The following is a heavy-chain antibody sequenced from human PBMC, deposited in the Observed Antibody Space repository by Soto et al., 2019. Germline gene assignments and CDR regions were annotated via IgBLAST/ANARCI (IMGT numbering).Heavy chain of an antibody. J-gene: IGHJ3*02. Sequence: GGSLRLSCAASGFTFSNAWMSWVRQAPGKGLEWVGRIKSKTDGGTTDYAAPVKGRFTISRDDSKNTLYLQMNSLKTEDTAVYYYTTESPQLLDAFDIWGQGTMVTVSS. CDR3: TTESPQLLDAFDI. D-gene: IGHD2-2*01. CDR1: GFTFSNAW. CDR2: IKSKTDGGTT. V-gene: IGHV3-15*01.